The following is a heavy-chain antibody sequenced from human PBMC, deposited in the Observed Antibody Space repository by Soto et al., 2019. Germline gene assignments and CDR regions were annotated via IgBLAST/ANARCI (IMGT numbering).Heavy chain of an antibody. Sequence: GGSLRLSCAASGFTFSSYGMHWVRQAPGKGLEWVAVISYDGSNKYYADSVKGRFTISRDNSKNTLYLQMNSLRAEDTAVYYCAKDVYGDYYYYGMDVWGQGTTVTVSS. CDR3: AKDVYGDYYYYGMDV. CDR2: ISYDGSNK. D-gene: IGHD4-17*01. J-gene: IGHJ6*02. CDR1: GFTFSSYG. V-gene: IGHV3-30*18.